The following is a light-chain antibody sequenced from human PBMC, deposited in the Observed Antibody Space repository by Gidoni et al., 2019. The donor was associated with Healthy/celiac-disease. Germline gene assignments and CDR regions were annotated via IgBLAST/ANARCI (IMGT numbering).Light chain of an antibody. CDR2: DAS. CDR1: QSVRSY. Sequence: EIVLTQSPATLSLSPGERATLSCRASQSVRSYLAWYQQKPGQAPRLLIYDASNRATGIPARLSGSGSGTDFTLTSSSLEPEDFAVYYCQQRSNWPQISFGQGTRLEIK. J-gene: IGKJ5*01. V-gene: IGKV3-11*01. CDR3: QQRSNWPQIS.